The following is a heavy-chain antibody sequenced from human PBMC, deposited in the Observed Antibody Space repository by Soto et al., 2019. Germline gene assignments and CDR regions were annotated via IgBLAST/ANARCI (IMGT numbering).Heavy chain of an antibody. J-gene: IGHJ3*01. V-gene: IGHV1-69*02. CDR1: GGTFSSYT. CDR2: IIPILGIA. Sequence: QVQLVQSGAEVKKPGSSVKVSCKASGGTFSSYTISWVRQAPGQGLEWMGRIIPILGIANYAQKFQGRVTITADKSTSTAYMELSSLRSEDTGVYYCARGGVAAVYFELWGQGTMGTVSS. D-gene: IGHD6-13*01. CDR3: ARGGVAAVYFEL.